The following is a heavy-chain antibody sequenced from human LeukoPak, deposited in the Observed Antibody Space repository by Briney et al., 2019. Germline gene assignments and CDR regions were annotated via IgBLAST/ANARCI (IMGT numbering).Heavy chain of an antibody. J-gene: IGHJ4*02. Sequence: SQTLSLTCAVSGGSISSGGYSWSWIRQPPGKGLEWIGYIYHSGSTYYNPSLKSRVTISVDRSKNQFSLKLSFVTAADTAVYYCAGYDILTGYYTDYWGQGTLVTVSS. CDR3: AGYDILTGYYTDY. D-gene: IGHD3-9*01. CDR2: IYHSGST. CDR1: GGSISSGGYS. V-gene: IGHV4-30-2*01.